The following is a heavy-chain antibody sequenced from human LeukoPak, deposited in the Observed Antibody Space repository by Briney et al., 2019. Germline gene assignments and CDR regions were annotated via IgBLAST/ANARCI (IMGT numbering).Heavy chain of an antibody. J-gene: IGHJ5*02. CDR1: GFTFSSYW. CDR2: IRQDGDLK. CDR3: ARGRESWITIFGVVIPWFDP. Sequence: GGSLRLSCTGSGFTFSSYWMSWVRQAPGKGLEWVANIRQDGDLKHYVDSVRGRFTISRDNAENSLYLQMNSLRAEDTAIYYCARGRESWITIFGVVIPWFDPWGQGTLVTVSS. V-gene: IGHV3-7*01. D-gene: IGHD3-3*01.